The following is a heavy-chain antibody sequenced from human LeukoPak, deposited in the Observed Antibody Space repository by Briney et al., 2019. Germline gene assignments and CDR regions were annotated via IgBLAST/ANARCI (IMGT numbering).Heavy chain of an antibody. J-gene: IGHJ4*02. CDR3: AKDMAPAGYSYGPFDY. D-gene: IGHD5-18*01. CDR2: ISWNSGSI. Sequence: TGGSLRLSCAASGFTFDDYAMHWVRQAPGKGLEWVSGISWNSGSIGYADSVKGRFTISRDNAKNSPYLQMNSLRAEDTALYYCAKDMAPAGYSYGPFDYWGQGTLVTVSS. CDR1: GFTFDDYA. V-gene: IGHV3-9*01.